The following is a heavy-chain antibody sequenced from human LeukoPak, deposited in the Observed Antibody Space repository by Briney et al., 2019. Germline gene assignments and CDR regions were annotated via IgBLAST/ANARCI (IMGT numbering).Heavy chain of an antibody. J-gene: IGHJ4*02. Sequence: GESLKISCKDSGYSFTNYWIAWVRQMPGKGLEWMGIIYPRDSDTTYSPSFQGQVTISADKSISTAYLQWSSLKASDTAMYFCARLLDYGGTYYFDYWGQGTLGTVSS. D-gene: IGHD4-17*01. CDR1: GYSFTNYW. CDR3: ARLLDYGGTYYFDY. CDR2: IYPRDSDT. V-gene: IGHV5-51*01.